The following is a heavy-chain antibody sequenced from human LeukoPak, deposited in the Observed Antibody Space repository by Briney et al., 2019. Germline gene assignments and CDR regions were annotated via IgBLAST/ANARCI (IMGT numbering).Heavy chain of an antibody. D-gene: IGHD5-24*01. CDR1: GFTFSCSA. CDR3: TTRFAGRDGYKDDY. Sequence: GGSLRLSCAASGFTFSCSAMHWVRQASGKGLEWVGRIRSKANSYATAYAASVKGRFTISRDDSKNTAYLQMNSLKTEDTAVYYCTTRFAGRDGYKDDYWGQGTLVTVSS. CDR2: IRSKANSYAT. V-gene: IGHV3-73*01. J-gene: IGHJ4*02.